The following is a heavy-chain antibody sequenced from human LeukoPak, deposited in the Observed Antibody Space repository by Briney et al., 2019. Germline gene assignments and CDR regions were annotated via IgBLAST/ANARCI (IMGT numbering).Heavy chain of an antibody. CDR1: GFTFTSYW. Sequence: GSLRLSCAASGFTFTSYWMTWVRQAPGKGLEWVAVISYDGGTKYYADSVKGRFTISRDNSKNTLYLQMNSLRAEDTAVYYCAKGKMAYSTSSWDYWGQGTLVTVSS. J-gene: IGHJ4*02. CDR2: ISYDGGTK. D-gene: IGHD6-6*01. V-gene: IGHV3-30*18. CDR3: AKGKMAYSTSSWDY.